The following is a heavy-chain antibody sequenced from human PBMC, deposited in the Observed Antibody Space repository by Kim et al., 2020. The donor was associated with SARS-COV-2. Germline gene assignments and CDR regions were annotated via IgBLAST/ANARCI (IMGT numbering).Heavy chain of an antibody. Sequence: SETLSLTCTVSGGSISSGGYYWSWIRQHPGKGLEWIGYIYYSGSTYYNPSLKSRVTISVDTSKNQFSLKLSSVTAADTAVYYCAREKGAQGLENYYYYYYMDVWGKGTTVTVSS. CDR1: GGSISSGGYY. D-gene: IGHD6-6*01. CDR2: IYYSGST. J-gene: IGHJ6*03. CDR3: AREKGAQGLENYYYYYYMDV. V-gene: IGHV4-31*03.